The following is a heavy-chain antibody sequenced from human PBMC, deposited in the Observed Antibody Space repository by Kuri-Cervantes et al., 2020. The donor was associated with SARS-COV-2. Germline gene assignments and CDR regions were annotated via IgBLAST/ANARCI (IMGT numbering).Heavy chain of an antibody. J-gene: IGHJ6*02. D-gene: IGHD3-3*01. CDR2: MNPNSGNK. CDR1: GYIFTSYD. V-gene: IGHV1-8*01. Sequence: ASVKVSCKASGYIFTSYDISWVRQATGQGLEWMGWMNPNSGNKGYAQKFQGRLSMTRDTSISTVYMELSSLRSEDTAVYYCARDDGRRIFGVVINYYYYGMDVWGQGTAVTSP. CDR3: ARDDGRRIFGVVINYYYYGMDV.